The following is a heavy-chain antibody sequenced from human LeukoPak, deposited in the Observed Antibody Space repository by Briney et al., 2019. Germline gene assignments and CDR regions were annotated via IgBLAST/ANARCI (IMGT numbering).Heavy chain of an antibody. CDR3: ARDQRRYVDY. Sequence: SETLSLTCTVSGGSINSYYWSWIRQPAGKGLEWIGRIYTSGSINYNPSLKSRVSMSIDTSKNQFPLKLSSVTAEDTAVYYCARDQRRYVDYWGQGTLVTVSS. J-gene: IGHJ4*02. V-gene: IGHV4-4*07. CDR1: GGSINSYY. CDR2: IYTSGSI.